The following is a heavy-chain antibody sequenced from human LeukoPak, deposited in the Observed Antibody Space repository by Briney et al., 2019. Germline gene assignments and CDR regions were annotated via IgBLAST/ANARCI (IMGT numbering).Heavy chain of an antibody. V-gene: IGHV3-11*04. J-gene: IGHJ4*02. CDR3: ARERKEIVVVAASDY. CDR2: ISSSGSTI. CDR1: GFTFSDYY. D-gene: IGHD2-15*01. Sequence: GGSLRLSCAASGFTFSDYYMSWIRQAPGKGLEWVSYISSSGSTIYYADSVKGRFTISRDNAKNSLYLQMNSLRAEDTAVYYCARERKEIVVVAASDYWGQGTLVTVSS.